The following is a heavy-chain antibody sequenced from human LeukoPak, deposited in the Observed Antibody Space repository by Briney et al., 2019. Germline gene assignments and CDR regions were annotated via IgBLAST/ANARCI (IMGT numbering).Heavy chain of an antibody. V-gene: IGHV3-49*04. CDR2: IKSYTFGGTT. J-gene: IGHJ4*02. CDR1: GFTFGDYV. CDR3: TTYSSRWFRHFDY. Sequence: GWVQPGRSLRLSCTGPGFTFGDYVMSWVRQAPGKGLEWVAFIKSYTFGGTTEYAASVKGRFTLSRDESKSIAYLQMNSLKTEDTAVYYCTTYSSRWFRHFDYWGQGTLVTVSS. D-gene: IGHD6-19*01.